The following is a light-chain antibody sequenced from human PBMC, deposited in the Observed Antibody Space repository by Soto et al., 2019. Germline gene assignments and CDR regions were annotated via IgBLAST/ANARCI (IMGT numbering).Light chain of an antibody. J-gene: IGKJ5*01. V-gene: IGKV2-30*01. CDR2: KVS. CDR3: LQGTHWPPIT. Sequence: DVGMTQSPLSLPVTLGQPASISCRSSHSLVFSDGNTYLNWFQQRPGQSPRRLIYKVSNRDSGVPDRFSGSGSGPDFTLKISRVEADDVGVYYCLQGTHWPPITFGQGTRLEIK. CDR1: HSLVFSDGNTY.